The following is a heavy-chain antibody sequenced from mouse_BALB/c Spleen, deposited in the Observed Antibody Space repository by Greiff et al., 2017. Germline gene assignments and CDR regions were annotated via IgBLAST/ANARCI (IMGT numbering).Heavy chain of an antibody. J-gene: IGHJ2*01. CDR1: GYTFSSYW. CDR3: ARPSYYGSSYFDY. Sequence: QVQLQQSGAELMKPGASVKISCKATGYTFSSYWIEWVKQRPGHGLEWIGEILPGSGSTNYNEKFKGKATFTADTSSNTAYMQLSSLTSEDSAVYYCARPSYYGSSYFDYWGQGTTLTVSS. D-gene: IGHD1-1*01. CDR2: ILPGSGST. V-gene: IGHV1-9*01.